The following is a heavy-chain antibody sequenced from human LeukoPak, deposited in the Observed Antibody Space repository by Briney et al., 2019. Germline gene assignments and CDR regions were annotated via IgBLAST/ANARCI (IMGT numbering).Heavy chain of an antibody. CDR2: IKQDGSEK. V-gene: IGHV3-7*01. CDR3: ARGGYSGYDYGIGY. D-gene: IGHD5-12*01. Sequence: GGSLRLSCAASGFTFSNSWMSWVRQAPGKGLEWVANIKQDGSEKYYVDSVKGRFTISRDNAKNSLYLQMNSLRAEDTAVYYCARGGYSGYDYGIGYWGQGTLVTVSS. CDR1: GFTFSNSW. J-gene: IGHJ4*02.